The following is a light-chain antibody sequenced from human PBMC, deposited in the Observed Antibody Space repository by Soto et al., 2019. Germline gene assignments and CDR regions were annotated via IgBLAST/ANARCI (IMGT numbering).Light chain of an antibody. Sequence: ENVLTQSPGTLSLSPGETATLSCRASQSVSSTYLAWYQQKPGQAPRLLIYSASSRATGIPDRFSGSGSGTDFTLTISRLEPEDFAVYYCQHYVRFTLTFGRGTKVEIK. CDR1: QSVSSTY. CDR2: SAS. J-gene: IGKJ1*01. V-gene: IGKV3-20*01. CDR3: QHYVRFTLT.